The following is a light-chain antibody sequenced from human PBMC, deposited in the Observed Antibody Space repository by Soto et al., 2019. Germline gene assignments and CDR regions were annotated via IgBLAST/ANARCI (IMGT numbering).Light chain of an antibody. CDR3: QPYGSSPYT. V-gene: IGKV3-20*01. J-gene: IGKJ2*01. Sequence: EIVLTQSPGTLSLSPGERATLSCRASQSVSSSYLAWYQQKPGQAPRLLIYGASSRATGIPDRFSGSGSGTEFTLTISRLEPEDFAVYYCQPYGSSPYTFGQGTKLEIK. CDR1: QSVSSSY. CDR2: GAS.